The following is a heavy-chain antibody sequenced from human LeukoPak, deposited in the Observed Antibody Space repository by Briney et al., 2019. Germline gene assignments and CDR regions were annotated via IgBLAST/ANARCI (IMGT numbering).Heavy chain of an antibody. V-gene: IGHV4-39*01. CDR2: IYYSGST. Sequence: SETLSLTRTLSLGSLSSSSYYWGWIRQPRGKGLEWIGCIYYSGSTYYNPSLKSRVTISVDTSKNQYSLKLSSVTAADTAVYYCARHMAVPAATGDDAFDIWGQGTMVTVSS. CDR1: LGSLSSSSYY. CDR3: ARHMAVPAATGDDAFDI. D-gene: IGHD2-2*01. J-gene: IGHJ3*02.